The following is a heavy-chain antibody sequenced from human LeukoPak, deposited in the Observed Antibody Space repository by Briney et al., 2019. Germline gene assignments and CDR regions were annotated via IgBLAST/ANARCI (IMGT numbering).Heavy chain of an antibody. Sequence: ASVKVSCKASAYTFTNYGISWVRQAPGQGLEWMGWISTYNGNTNYAQKVQGRVTMTTDTSTSTAYMELSRLRSDDTAVYYCARTREPLEYSSRDDAFDIWGQGTMVTVSS. V-gene: IGHV1-18*01. CDR3: ARTREPLEYSSRDDAFDI. CDR2: ISTYNGNT. CDR1: AYTFTNYG. J-gene: IGHJ3*02. D-gene: IGHD6-13*01.